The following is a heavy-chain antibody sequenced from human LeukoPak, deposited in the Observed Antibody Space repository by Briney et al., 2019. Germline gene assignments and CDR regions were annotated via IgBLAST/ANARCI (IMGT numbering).Heavy chain of an antibody. D-gene: IGHD1-26*01. Sequence: PSETLSLTCTVFGGSISSSNYYWAWFRQPPGKGLDWIGSLYYDGRTYYNPSLESRLTISVDTSNNQFSLKLTSVTATDTAVYYCARRRGKWDVNRFDPWGQGTLVTVSS. CDR3: ARRRGKWDVNRFDP. CDR1: GGSISSSNYY. J-gene: IGHJ5*02. CDR2: LYYDGRT. V-gene: IGHV4-39*01.